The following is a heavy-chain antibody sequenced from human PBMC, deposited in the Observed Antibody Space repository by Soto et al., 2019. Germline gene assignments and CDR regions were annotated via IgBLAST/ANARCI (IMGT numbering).Heavy chain of an antibody. CDR3: ARAEGVAAVNWFDP. J-gene: IGHJ5*02. D-gene: IGHD2-15*01. CDR1: GGSISSCGYY. Sequence: TESLTCTVSGGSISSCGYYWSWIRQHPGKGLEWIGYIYYSGSTYYNPSLKSRVTISVDTSKNQFSLKLSSVTAADTAVYYCARAEGVAAVNWFDPWVQGTLVTVSS. V-gene: IGHV4-31*03. CDR2: IYYSGST.